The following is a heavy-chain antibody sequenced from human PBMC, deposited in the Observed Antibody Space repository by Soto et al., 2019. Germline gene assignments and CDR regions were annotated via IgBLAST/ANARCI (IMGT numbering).Heavy chain of an antibody. Sequence: GGSLRLSCAASGFTFSSYGMHWVRQAPGKGLEWVAVIWYDGSNKYYADSVKGRFTISRDNSKNTLYLQMNSLRAEDTAVYYCAGAPITDCSSTSCYPTYFDYWGQGTLVTVSS. CDR3: AGAPITDCSSTSCYPTYFDY. CDR1: GFTFSSYG. J-gene: IGHJ4*02. D-gene: IGHD2-2*01. CDR2: IWYDGSNK. V-gene: IGHV3-33*01.